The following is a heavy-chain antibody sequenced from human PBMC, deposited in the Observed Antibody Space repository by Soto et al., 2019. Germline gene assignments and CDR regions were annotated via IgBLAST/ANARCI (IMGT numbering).Heavy chain of an antibody. CDR1: GGSISSYY. V-gene: IGHV4-59*01. J-gene: IGHJ4*02. D-gene: IGHD3-16*02. CDR2: IYYSGST. CDR3: ARETDYDYIWGSYRYLDY. Sequence: SETLSLTCTVSGGSISSYYWSWIRQPPGKGLEWIGYIYYSGSTNYNPSLKSRVTISVDTSKNQFSLKLSSVTAADTAVYYCARETDYDYIWGSYRYLDYWGQGTLVTVSS.